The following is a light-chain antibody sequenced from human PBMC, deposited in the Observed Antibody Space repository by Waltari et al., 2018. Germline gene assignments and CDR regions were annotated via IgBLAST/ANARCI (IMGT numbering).Light chain of an antibody. Sequence: DIVLTQSPASLAVSLGERATINCKSSQKVFDNAIDKNYLVWYQQKSGQPPKLLIYWASTRESGVPDRFSGSWSGIDVTLTVSKLQAEAVGGDDCQRACTSPATCCWWT. CDR1: QKVFDNAIDKNY. CDR3: QRACTSPATCCWWT. J-gene: IGKJ1*01. V-gene: IGKV4-1*01. CDR2: WAS.